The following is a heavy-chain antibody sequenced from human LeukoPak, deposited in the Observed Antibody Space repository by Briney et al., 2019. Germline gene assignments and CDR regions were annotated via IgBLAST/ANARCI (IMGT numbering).Heavy chain of an antibody. CDR3: ARGAMGSSWYGH. CDR2: ISSSGSTI. D-gene: IGHD6-13*01. Sequence: GGSLRLSCAASGLIFSDYYMSWICKAPGMGLGWVSYISSSGSTIYYADSVKGRFTISRDNAKNSLYLQMNSLRAEDTAVYYCARGAMGSSWYGHWGQGTLVTVSS. J-gene: IGHJ4*02. CDR1: GLIFSDYY. V-gene: IGHV3-11*01.